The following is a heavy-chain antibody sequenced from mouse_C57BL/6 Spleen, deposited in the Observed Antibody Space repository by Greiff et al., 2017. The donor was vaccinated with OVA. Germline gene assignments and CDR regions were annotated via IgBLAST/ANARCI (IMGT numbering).Heavy chain of an antibody. CDR2: ISGGGGNT. Sequence: EVMLVESGGGLVKPGGSLKLSCAASGFTFSSYTMSWVRQTPEKRLEWVATISGGGGNTYYPDSVKGRFTISRDNAKNTLYLQMSSLRSEDTALYYCARHAGGGYYFDYWGQGTTLTVSS. J-gene: IGHJ2*01. V-gene: IGHV5-9*01. CDR3: ARHAGGGYYFDY. CDR1: GFTFSSYT.